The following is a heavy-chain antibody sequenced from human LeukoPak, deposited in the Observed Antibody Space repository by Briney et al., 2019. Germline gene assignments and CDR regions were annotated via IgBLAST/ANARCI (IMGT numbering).Heavy chain of an antibody. J-gene: IGHJ3*02. Sequence: SETLSLTCTVSGGSISSYYWSWIRQPAGKGLERIGRIYTSGSTNYNPSLKSRVTMSVDTSKNQFSLKLSSVTAADTAVYFCARDDHSIYSDDAFDIWGQGTLVTVSS. CDR1: GGSISSYY. CDR2: IYTSGST. D-gene: IGHD2-15*01. V-gene: IGHV4-4*07. CDR3: ARDDHSIYSDDAFDI.